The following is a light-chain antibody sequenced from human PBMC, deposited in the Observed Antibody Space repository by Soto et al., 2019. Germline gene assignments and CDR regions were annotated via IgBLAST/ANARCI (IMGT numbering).Light chain of an antibody. CDR1: SSDVGGYNY. CDR2: EVN. Sequence: QSVLTQSASVSGSPGQSITLSCTGSSSDVGGYNYVSWYQQHPGKAPKLIIYEVNHRPSGISHRFSGSKSGNTASLTISGLQAEDEADYYCLSYTSTSSLYVFGTGTKVTV. CDR3: LSYTSTSSLYV. V-gene: IGLV2-14*03. J-gene: IGLJ1*01.